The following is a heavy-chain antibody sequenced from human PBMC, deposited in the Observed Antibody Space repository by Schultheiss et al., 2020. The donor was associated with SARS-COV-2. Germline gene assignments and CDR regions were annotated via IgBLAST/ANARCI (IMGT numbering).Heavy chain of an antibody. V-gene: IGHV4-59*01. D-gene: IGHD6-13*01. J-gene: IGHJ5*02. Sequence: GSLRLSCTVSGGSISSYYWSWIRQPPGKGLEWIGYIYYSGSTNYNPSLKSRVTISVDTSKNQFSLKLSSVTAADTAVYYCARDEAAARFRSGPINWFDPWGQGTLVTVSS. CDR3: ARDEAAARFRSGPINWFDP. CDR2: IYYSGST. CDR1: GGSISSYY.